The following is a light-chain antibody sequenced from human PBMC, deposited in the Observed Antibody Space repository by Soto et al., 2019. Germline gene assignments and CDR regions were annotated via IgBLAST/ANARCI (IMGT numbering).Light chain of an antibody. CDR3: SSYTSSSTPLYV. CDR1: SSDVGGYNY. CDR2: DVS. V-gene: IGLV2-14*01. J-gene: IGLJ1*01. Sequence: QSALTQPASVSGSPGQSITITCTGTSSDVGGYNYVSWYQQHPGKAPKLMIYDVSNRPSGVSNRFSGSKSGNTASLTISGLQAGDEADYYCSSYTSSSTPLYVFGTWTKVTVL.